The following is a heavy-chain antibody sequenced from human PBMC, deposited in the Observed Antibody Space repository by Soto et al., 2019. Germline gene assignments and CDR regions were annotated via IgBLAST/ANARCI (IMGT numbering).Heavy chain of an antibody. J-gene: IGHJ6*03. CDR2: ISSSSSYI. CDR3: ARDAQTLYSSSGEPYYYYYMDV. CDR1: GFTFSSYS. D-gene: IGHD6-6*01. V-gene: IGHV3-21*01. Sequence: PGGALRLSSAASGFTFSSYSMNWVRQAPGKGLEWVSSISSSSSYIYYADSVKGRFTISRDNAKNSLYLQMNSLRAEDTAVYYCARDAQTLYSSSGEPYYYYYMDVWGKGTTVTVSS.